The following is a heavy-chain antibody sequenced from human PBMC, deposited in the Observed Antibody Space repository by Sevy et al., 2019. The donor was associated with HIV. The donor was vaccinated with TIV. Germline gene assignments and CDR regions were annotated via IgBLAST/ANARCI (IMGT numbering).Heavy chain of an antibody. D-gene: IGHD6-19*01. V-gene: IGHV3-21*01. Sequence: GGSLRLSCAASGFTFSSYSMNWVRQAPGKGLEWVSSISSSSSYIYYADSVKGRFTISRDNAKNSLYLQMNSLGAEDTAVYYCARGSYSSGWYYFDYWGQGTLVTVSS. CDR1: GFTFSSYS. CDR2: ISSSSSYI. CDR3: ARGSYSSGWYYFDY. J-gene: IGHJ4*02.